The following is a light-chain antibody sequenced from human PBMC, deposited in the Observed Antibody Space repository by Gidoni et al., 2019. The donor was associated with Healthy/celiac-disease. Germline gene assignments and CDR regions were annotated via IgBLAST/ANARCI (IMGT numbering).Light chain of an antibody. CDR1: QSVSSY. Sequence: EIVLTQSPATLSLSPGERATLSCRASQSVSSYLAWYQQKPGQAPRLLIYDASNRATGIPARFSGSGSGTDFTLTISSLEPEDFAVYYCKQRSNWPTFXQXTKVEIK. J-gene: IGKJ1*01. V-gene: IGKV3-11*01. CDR2: DAS. CDR3: KQRSNWPT.